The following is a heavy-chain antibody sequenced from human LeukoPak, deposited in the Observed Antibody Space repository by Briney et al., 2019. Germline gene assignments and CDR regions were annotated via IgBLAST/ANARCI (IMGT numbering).Heavy chain of an antibody. CDR3: ARDYNTTNYDFWSGYYPMLGY. CDR2: INPNSGGT. CDR1: GYTFTGYY. D-gene: IGHD3-3*01. Sequence: ASVKVSCKASGYTFTGYYMHWVRQAPGQGLEWMGWINPNSGGTNYAQKFQGRVTMTRDTSISTAYMELSRLRSDDTAVYYCARDYNTTNYDFWSGYYPMLGYWGQGTLVTVSS. J-gene: IGHJ4*02. V-gene: IGHV1-2*02.